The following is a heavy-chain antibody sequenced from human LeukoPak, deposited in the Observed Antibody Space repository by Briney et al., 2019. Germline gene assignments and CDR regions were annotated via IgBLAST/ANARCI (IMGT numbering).Heavy chain of an antibody. Sequence: GGSLRLSCAASGFTYSISAMSWVRQAPGKGLEWVATISGNSITTYYADSLKGRFTISRDASKTTLYLQMDSLRVEDTAVYFCAKDRTQGSGWYLIFDYWSQGTLVTVSS. CDR2: ISGNSITT. D-gene: IGHD6-19*01. J-gene: IGHJ4*02. CDR1: GFTYSISA. V-gene: IGHV3-23*01. CDR3: AKDRTQGSGWYLIFDY.